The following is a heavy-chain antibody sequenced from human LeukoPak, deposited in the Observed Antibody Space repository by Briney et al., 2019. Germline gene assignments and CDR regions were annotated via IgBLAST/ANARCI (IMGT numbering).Heavy chain of an antibody. CDR1: GFTVSSNY. D-gene: IGHD6-13*01. V-gene: IGHV3-53*01. CDR2: IYSGGST. J-gene: IGHJ6*03. CDR3: ARGLAGTDYYYYMDV. Sequence: PGGSLRLSCAASGFTVSSNYMSWVRQAPGEGLEWVSVIYSGGSTYYADSVKGRFTISRDNSKNTLYLQMNSLRAEDTAVYYCARGLAGTDYYYYMDVWGKGTTVTVSS.